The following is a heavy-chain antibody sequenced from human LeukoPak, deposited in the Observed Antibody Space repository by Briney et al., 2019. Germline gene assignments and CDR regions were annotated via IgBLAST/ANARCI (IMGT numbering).Heavy chain of an antibody. J-gene: IGHJ3*02. CDR3: VRVRIVGATDAFDI. CDR1: GYSISSGYY. CDR2: IYHSGST. V-gene: IGHV4-38-2*02. D-gene: IGHD1-26*01. Sequence: PSETMSLASLVYGYSISSGYYGGWIRQAPGKGLEWVGSIYHSGSTYYNPSLKSRVTISVDTSKNPFSLKLSSVTAADTAVYYCVRVRIVGATDAFDIWGEGTMLTVSS.